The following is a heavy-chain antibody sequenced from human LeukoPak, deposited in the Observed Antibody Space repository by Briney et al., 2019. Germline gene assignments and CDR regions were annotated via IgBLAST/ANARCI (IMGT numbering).Heavy chain of an antibody. CDR1: GYTFTTYR. J-gene: IGHJ3*02. Sequence: ASVTVSCKASGYTFTTYRLSWVRPAPGQGLEWMGWISAYNDNTKYAQSLQGRLTMTTDTSTSTAYMEMRSLRSDDTAMYYCARSGGRFIDDGDAFDIWGQGTMVIVS. D-gene: IGHD1-1*01. CDR2: ISAYNDNT. V-gene: IGHV1-18*01. CDR3: ARSGGRFIDDGDAFDI.